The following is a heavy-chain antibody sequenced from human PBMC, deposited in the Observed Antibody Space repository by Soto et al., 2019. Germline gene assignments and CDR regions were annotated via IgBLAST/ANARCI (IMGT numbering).Heavy chain of an antibody. CDR1: GFTFSSYA. D-gene: IGHD2-15*01. V-gene: IGHV3-23*01. Sequence: GGSLRLSCAASGFTFSSYAMSWVRQAPGKGLEWVSAISGSGGSTYYADSVKGRFTISRGNSKNTLYLQMNSLRAEDTAVYYCAKPYCSGGSCYSPYWYYGMDVWGQGTTVTVSS. J-gene: IGHJ6*02. CDR3: AKPYCSGGSCYSPYWYYGMDV. CDR2: ISGSGGST.